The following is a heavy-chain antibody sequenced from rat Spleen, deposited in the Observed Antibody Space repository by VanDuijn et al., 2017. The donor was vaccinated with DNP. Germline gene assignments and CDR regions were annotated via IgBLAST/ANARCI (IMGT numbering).Heavy chain of an antibody. Sequence: VQLKESGPGLVQPSQTLSLTCTVSGFSLTSYGVIWVRQAPRKGLEWVATISPSGSRTYYPDSVKGRFTISRDDAKSSLYLQMNSLKSEDTATYYCATLGFITAVVPFAYWGQGTLVTVSS. CDR1: GFSLTSYG. J-gene: IGHJ3*01. D-gene: IGHD1-1*01. CDR2: ISPSGSRT. CDR3: ATLGFITAVVPFAY. V-gene: IGHV5-19*01.